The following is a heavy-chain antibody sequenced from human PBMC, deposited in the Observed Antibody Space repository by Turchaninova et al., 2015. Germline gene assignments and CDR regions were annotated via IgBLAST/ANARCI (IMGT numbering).Heavy chain of an antibody. D-gene: IGHD3-22*01. J-gene: IGHJ3*02. CDR3: AGVTIEWLLLGAFDI. CDR2: ISNVGNNK. Sequence: QVQLVESGGGVVQPGRSLRLSCAASGFTFSNYVMHWVRQAPGKGLEWVAVISNVGNNKYYAESVEDRFNNSRDNSKDTLYLQMNSLGVEDTAVYYWAGVTIEWLLLGAFDIWGQGTMVTVSS. V-gene: IGHV3-30*03. CDR1: GFTFSNYV.